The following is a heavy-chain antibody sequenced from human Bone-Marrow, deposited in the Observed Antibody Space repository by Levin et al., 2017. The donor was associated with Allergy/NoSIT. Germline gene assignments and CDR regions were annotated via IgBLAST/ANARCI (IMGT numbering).Heavy chain of an antibody. CDR2: VYNSDT. CDR1: GGPISTYY. J-gene: IGHJ5*02. D-gene: IGHD3-10*01. Sequence: SQTLSLTCTVSGGPISTYYWSWIRQPPGKGLEWIGYVYNSDTKYNPSLKSRVTISLDTSKKQFSLNLTSVTAADTALYYCARNNYYGSGDNWFDPWGQGTLVTVSS. CDR3: ARNNYYGSGDNWFDP. V-gene: IGHV4-59*01.